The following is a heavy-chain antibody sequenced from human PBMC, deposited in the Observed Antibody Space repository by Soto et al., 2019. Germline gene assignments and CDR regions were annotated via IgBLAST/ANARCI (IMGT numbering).Heavy chain of an antibody. CDR2: IWYDGSNK. CDR3: ARDSGSYYSDAFDI. Sequence: GGSLRLSCAASGFTFSSYCMHWVRQAPGKGLEWVAVIWYDGSNKYYADSVKGRFTISRDNSKNTLYLQMNSLRAEDTAVYYCARDSGSYYSDAFDIWGQGTMVTVSS. V-gene: IGHV3-33*01. J-gene: IGHJ3*02. D-gene: IGHD1-26*01. CDR1: GFTFSSYC.